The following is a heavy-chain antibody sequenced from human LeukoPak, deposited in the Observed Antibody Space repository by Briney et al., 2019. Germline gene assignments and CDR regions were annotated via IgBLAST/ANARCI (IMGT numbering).Heavy chain of an antibody. V-gene: IGHV4-59*01. D-gene: IGHD3-10*01. Sequence: SETLSLTCTVSGVSINNYYWSWLRQPPGKGLEWIGYISHSGSVNYNPSLKSRVTMSVDTSKNQFSLKLSSVTAADTAVYYCARVKGREGSTVIIDYWGQGTLVTVSS. CDR3: ARVKGREGSTVIIDY. CDR1: GVSINNYY. CDR2: ISHSGSV. J-gene: IGHJ4*02.